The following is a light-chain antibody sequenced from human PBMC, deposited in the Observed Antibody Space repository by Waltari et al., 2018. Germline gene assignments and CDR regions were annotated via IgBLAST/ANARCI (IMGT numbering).Light chain of an antibody. CDR3: QQFYSYPLT. CDR2: AAS. J-gene: IGKJ4*01. Sequence: AIQLTQSPSSLSASISDLVTMTCRASQGIRGSLTWYQQKAGRAPKLLINAASSLESGVPSRFSGSGSGTDFTLTISSLQPEDFATYYCQQFYSYPLTFGGGTKVEIK. V-gene: IGKV1-13*02. CDR1: QGIRGS.